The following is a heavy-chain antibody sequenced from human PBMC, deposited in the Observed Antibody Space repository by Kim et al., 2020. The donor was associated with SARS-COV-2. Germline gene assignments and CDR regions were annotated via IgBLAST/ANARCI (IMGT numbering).Heavy chain of an antibody. Sequence: GGSLRLSCAASGFTFSSYSMNWVRQAPGKGLEWVSSISSSSSYIYYADSVKGRFTISRDNAKNSLYLQMNSLRAEDTAVYYCARDLYSGYDLGPYYFDYWGQGTLVTVSS. CDR3: ARDLYSGYDLGPYYFDY. D-gene: IGHD5-12*01. J-gene: IGHJ4*02. CDR1: GFTFSSYS. CDR2: ISSSSSYI. V-gene: IGHV3-21*01.